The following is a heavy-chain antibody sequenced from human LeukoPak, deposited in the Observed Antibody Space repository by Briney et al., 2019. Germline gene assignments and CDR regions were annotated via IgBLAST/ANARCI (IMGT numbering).Heavy chain of an antibody. J-gene: IGHJ4*02. CDR2: IYSGGST. CDR3: ARVRRYSYGPDY. D-gene: IGHD5-18*01. Sequence: GGSLRLSCAASGFTVSSNYMSWVRQAPGKGLEWVSVIYSGGSTYYADSVKGRFTISRDNSKNTLYLQMNSLRAEDTAVYYCARVRRYSYGPDYWGQGTLVTVSS. CDR1: GFTVSSNY. V-gene: IGHV3-53*01.